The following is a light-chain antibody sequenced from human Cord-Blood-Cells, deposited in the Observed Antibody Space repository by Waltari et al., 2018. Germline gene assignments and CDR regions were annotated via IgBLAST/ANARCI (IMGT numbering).Light chain of an antibody. CDR1: QSLVYSDGNTY. J-gene: IGKJ4*01. CDR3: MQGTHWPLT. CDR2: KVF. Sequence: DVVMTQSPLSLPVNLGQPASISCRSRQSLVYSDGNTYWNGFQQRPGQTPRRLMYKVFSWDSGVPDRFGGSGSGTDFTLKISRVEAGYVGVYYCMQGTHWPLTFGGGTKVEIK. V-gene: IGKV2D-30*01.